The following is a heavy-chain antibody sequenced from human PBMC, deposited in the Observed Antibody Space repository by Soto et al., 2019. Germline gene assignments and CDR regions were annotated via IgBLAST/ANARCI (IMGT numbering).Heavy chain of an antibody. V-gene: IGHV1-18*01. CDR3: ARDRGYSYGYGSVDY. J-gene: IGHJ4*02. D-gene: IGHD5-18*01. Sequence: ASVKVSCKASGYTFTSYGISWVRQAPGQGLEWMGWISAYNGNTNYAQKLQGRVTMTTDTSTSTAYMELRSLRSGDTAVYYCARDRGYSYGYGSVDYWGQGTLVTVSS. CDR1: GYTFTSYG. CDR2: ISAYNGNT.